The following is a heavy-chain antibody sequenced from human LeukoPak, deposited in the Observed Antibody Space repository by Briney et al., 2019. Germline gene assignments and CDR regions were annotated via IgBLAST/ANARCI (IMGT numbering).Heavy chain of an antibody. Sequence: PSETLSLTCTVSGGSIINYFWSWIRQPPGKGLEWIGYIRYTGATNYNSSLKSRVTMSVDTSKNQFSLEVRSVTAADTALYFCARYHAGRTIDLWGQGLLVAVPS. CDR3: ARYHAGRTIDL. CDR2: IRYTGAT. CDR1: GGSIINYF. D-gene: IGHD6-13*01. V-gene: IGHV4-59*01. J-gene: IGHJ4*02.